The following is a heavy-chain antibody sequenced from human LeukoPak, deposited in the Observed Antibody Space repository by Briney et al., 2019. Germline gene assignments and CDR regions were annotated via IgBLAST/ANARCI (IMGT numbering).Heavy chain of an antibody. Sequence: ASVKVSCKASGYTFTSYAMHWVRQAPGQRLEWMGWINAGNGNTKYSQEFQGRVTITRDTSASTAYMVLSSLRSEDMAVYYCARVFSSGWYYAFDIWGQGTMVTVSS. D-gene: IGHD6-19*01. CDR1: GYTFTSYA. J-gene: IGHJ3*02. V-gene: IGHV1-3*03. CDR3: ARVFSSGWYYAFDI. CDR2: INAGNGNT.